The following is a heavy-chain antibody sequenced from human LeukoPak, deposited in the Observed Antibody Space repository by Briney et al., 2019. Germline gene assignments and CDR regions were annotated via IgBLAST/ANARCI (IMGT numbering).Heavy chain of an antibody. CDR2: ISSSSSYI. CDR1: GFTFSSHG. D-gene: IGHD6-19*01. J-gene: IGHJ4*02. Sequence: PGGSLRLSCAASGFTFSSHGMNWVRQAPGKGLEWVSSISSSSSYIYYADSVKGRFTISRDNAKNSLYLQMNSLRAEDTAVYYCARDQVAGGALYYFDYWGQGTLVTVSS. V-gene: IGHV3-21*01. CDR3: ARDQVAGGALYYFDY.